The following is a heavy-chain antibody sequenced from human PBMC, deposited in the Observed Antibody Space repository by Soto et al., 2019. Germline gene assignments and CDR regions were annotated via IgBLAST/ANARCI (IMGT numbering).Heavy chain of an antibody. Sequence: LKISCKGSGYSFTSYWIGWVRQMPGKGLEWMGIIYPGDSHTKYSPSFQGQVTISADKSISTAYLQWSGLKASDTAIYYCARQGYCSTTACYTVDYWGQGTLVTVSS. V-gene: IGHV5-51*01. CDR1: GYSFTSYW. J-gene: IGHJ4*02. D-gene: IGHD2-2*02. CDR2: IYPGDSHT. CDR3: ARQGYCSTTACYTVDY.